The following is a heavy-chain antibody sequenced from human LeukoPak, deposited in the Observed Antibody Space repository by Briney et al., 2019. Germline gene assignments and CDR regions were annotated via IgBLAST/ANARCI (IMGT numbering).Heavy chain of an antibody. CDR2: IWYDGSNK. CDR1: GFTFSSYG. J-gene: IGHJ4*02. Sequence: GGSLRLSCAASGFTFSSYGMHWVRQAPGKGLEWVAVIWYDGSNKYYADSVKGRFTISRDNSTNTLYLQMNSLRAEDTAVYYCARERSAMIVVFDYWGQGTLVTVSS. CDR3: ARERSAMIVVFDY. V-gene: IGHV3-33*01. D-gene: IGHD3-22*01.